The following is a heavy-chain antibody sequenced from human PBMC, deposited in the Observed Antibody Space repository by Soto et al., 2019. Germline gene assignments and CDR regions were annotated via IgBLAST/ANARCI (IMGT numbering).Heavy chain of an antibody. V-gene: IGHV1-3*01. D-gene: IGHD3-3*02. CDR1: GYTFTSYA. CDR2: INAVNGNT. Sequence: QVQLVQSGAEVKTPGASVKVSCTASGYTFTSYAMHWVRQAPGQRLEWMGWINAVNGNTKYSQKFQGRVTITRDTSASTAYMERSSLRSEDTAVYYCARSSPLYLSFWPPHAIDIWGQGTMVTVSS. J-gene: IGHJ3*02. CDR3: ARSSPLYLSFWPPHAIDI.